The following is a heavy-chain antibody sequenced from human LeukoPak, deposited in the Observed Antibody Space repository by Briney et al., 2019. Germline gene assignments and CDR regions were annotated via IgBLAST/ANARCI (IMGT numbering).Heavy chain of an antibody. V-gene: IGHV3-23*01. D-gene: IGHD3/OR15-3a*01. J-gene: IGHJ4*02. CDR3: AKVFDVWAGSYPPYYFDS. Sequence: PGGSLRLSCAASGFTFSTHAMTWVRQAPGKGLEWVSGIGDSGGSTYYADSVKGRFTISRDNSKNTLYLQMNSRGAEDTAVYYCAKVFDVWAGSYPPYYFDSWGQGSLVTVSS. CDR2: IGDSGGST. CDR1: GFTFSTHA.